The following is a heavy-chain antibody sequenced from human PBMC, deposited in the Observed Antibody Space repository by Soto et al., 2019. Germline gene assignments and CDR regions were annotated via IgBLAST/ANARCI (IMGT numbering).Heavy chain of an antibody. V-gene: IGHV1-18*04. CDR3: AGDRGYSYGDLSYYYGMDV. J-gene: IGHJ6*02. D-gene: IGHD5-18*01. Sequence: ASVKVSCKASGYTFTSYGISWVRQAPGQGLEWMGWISAYNGNTNYAQKLQGRVTMTTDTSTSTAYMELRSLRSDDTAVYYCAGDRGYSYGDLSYYYGMDVWGQGTTVTVSS. CDR2: ISAYNGNT. CDR1: GYTFTSYG.